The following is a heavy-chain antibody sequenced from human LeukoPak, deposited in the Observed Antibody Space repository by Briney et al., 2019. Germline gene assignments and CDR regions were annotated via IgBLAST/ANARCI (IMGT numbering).Heavy chain of an antibody. D-gene: IGHD3-10*01. Sequence: PGGSLRLSCAASGFTFSSYEMNWVRQAPGKGVEWVSYISSSGSTIYYADSVKGGFTIYRDNGKNSLYLQMNSLRAEDTAVYYCARELTIGGSGSYFIHLPRKKDWGQGTLVTVSS. J-gene: IGHJ4*02. CDR1: GFTFSSYE. CDR2: ISSSGSTI. CDR3: ARELTIGGSGSYFIHLPRKKD. V-gene: IGHV3-48*03.